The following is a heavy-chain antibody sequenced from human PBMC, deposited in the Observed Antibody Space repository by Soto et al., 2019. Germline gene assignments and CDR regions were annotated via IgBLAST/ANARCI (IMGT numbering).Heavy chain of an antibody. V-gene: IGHV1-69*01. CDR2: IIPIFGTA. D-gene: IGHD2-15*01. CDR1: GGTFSSYA. CDR3: ARFLGYCSGGSCYRGLYYYYYGMDV. Sequence: QVQLVQSGAEVKKPGSSVKVSCKASGGTFSSYAISWVRQAPGQGLEWMGGIIPIFGTANYAQKFQGRVTITADESSSTAYRELSSLRSEDTAVYYCARFLGYCSGGSCYRGLYYYYYGMDVWGHGTTVTVSS. J-gene: IGHJ6*02.